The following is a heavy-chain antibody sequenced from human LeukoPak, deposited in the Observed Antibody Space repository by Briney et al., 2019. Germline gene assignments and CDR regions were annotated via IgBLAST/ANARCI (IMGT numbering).Heavy chain of an antibody. CDR1: GGSINNYH. CDR3: ARDSRNSGCYDY. CDR2: IYYSGST. J-gene: IGHJ4*02. Sequence: SETLSLTCTVSGGSINNYHWSWIRQHPGKGLEWIGYIYYSGSTNYNPSLKSRVTISVDTSKNQFSLKLSSVTAADTAVYYCARDSRNSGCYDYWGQGTLVTVSS. D-gene: IGHD6-19*01. V-gene: IGHV4-59*01.